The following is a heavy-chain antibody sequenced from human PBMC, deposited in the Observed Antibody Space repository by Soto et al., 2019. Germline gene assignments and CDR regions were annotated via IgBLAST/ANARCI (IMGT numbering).Heavy chain of an antibody. D-gene: IGHD2-2*01. Sequence: NVIEWMVSFDHADGVTIYAHKLQGTVNMNEDTSTDRAYMELSSMRSEDTAVYYCATTVTQLPGPDWFEPWGQGTLVTVSA. J-gene: IGHJ5*02. CDR2: FDHADGVT. V-gene: IGHV1-24*01. CDR3: ATTVTQLPGPDWFEP.